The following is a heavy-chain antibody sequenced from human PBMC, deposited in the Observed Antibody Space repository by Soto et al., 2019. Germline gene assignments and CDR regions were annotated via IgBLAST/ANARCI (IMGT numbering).Heavy chain of an antibody. V-gene: IGHV4-59*01. CDR3: ARVDYYDSSGTLDY. D-gene: IGHD3-22*01. Sequence: SETLSLTCTVSNGSISPYYWSWIRQPPGKGLEWIGYIYYSGSTNYNPSLKSRVTISVDTSKNQFSLKLSSVTAADTAVYYCARVDYYDSSGTLDYWGQGTLVTVSS. CDR1: NGSISPYY. J-gene: IGHJ4*02. CDR2: IYYSGST.